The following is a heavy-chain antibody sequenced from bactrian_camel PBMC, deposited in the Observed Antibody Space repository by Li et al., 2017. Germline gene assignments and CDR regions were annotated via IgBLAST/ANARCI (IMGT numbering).Heavy chain of an antibody. V-gene: IGHV3-3*01. CDR1: GLLFDKYA. CDR3: AEGRGSRGEHCYSLNY. J-gene: IGHJ4*01. D-gene: IGHD6*01. Sequence: HVQLVESGGGSVQAGGSLRLSCTASGLLFDKYAMAWVRLAASQEREVVAAISDGGDSTEYDDSVKGRFSISRDDAKNTVYLQMNNLQPEDTATYYCAEGRGSRGEHCYSLNYWGQGTQVTVS. CDR2: ISDGGDST.